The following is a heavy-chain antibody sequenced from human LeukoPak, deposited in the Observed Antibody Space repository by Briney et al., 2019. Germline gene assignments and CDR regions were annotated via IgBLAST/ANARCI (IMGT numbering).Heavy chain of an antibody. CDR1: GGAFSGYY. V-gene: IGHV4-34*01. D-gene: IGHD3-22*01. CDR3: ARSTTAYYDKVSLSH. CDR2: INHSATT. J-gene: IGHJ4*02. Sequence: SETLSLTCAVYGGAFSGYYWNWIRQPPGKGLEWIGEINHSATTNYNPSLKSRVTISVDTSKSQFSLNLSSVTAADAAVYYCARSTTAYYDKVSLSHWGQGTLATVSS.